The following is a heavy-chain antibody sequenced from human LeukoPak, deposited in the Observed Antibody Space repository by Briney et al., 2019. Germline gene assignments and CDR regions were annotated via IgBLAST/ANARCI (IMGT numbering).Heavy chain of an antibody. V-gene: IGHV1-18*01. CDR1: GYTFTSYG. CDR3: ARLIAVAVRNYGMDV. D-gene: IGHD6-19*01. CDR2: ISAYNGNT. J-gene: IGHJ6*02. Sequence: SVKVSCKASGYTFTSYGISWVRQAPGQGLEWMGWISAYNGNTNYAQKLQGRVTMTTDTSTSTAYMELRSLRSDDTAVYYCARLIAVAVRNYGMDVWGQGTTVTVSS.